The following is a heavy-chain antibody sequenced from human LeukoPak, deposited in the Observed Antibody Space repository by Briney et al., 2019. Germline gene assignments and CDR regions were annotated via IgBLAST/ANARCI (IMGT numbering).Heavy chain of an antibody. J-gene: IGHJ3*02. CDR2: ISSRSDYI. CDR3: ARVRIVGASHDAFDI. D-gene: IGHD1-26*01. V-gene: IGHV3-21*06. Sequence: GGSLRLSCAASGFTFSTYDMNWVRQAPGKGLEWLSAISSRSDYIYYADSVKGRFTVSRDNAENSLYLQMSSLRAEDTAVYYCARVRIVGASHDAFDIWGQGTMVTVSS. CDR1: GFTFSTYD.